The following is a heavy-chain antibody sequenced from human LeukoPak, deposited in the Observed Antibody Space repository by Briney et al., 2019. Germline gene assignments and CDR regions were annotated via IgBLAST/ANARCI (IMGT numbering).Heavy chain of an antibody. D-gene: IGHD6-19*01. CDR2: ISAYNGNT. J-gene: IGHJ4*02. Sequence: ASVKVSCKASGGTFSNYAISWVRQAPGQGLEWMGWISAYNGNTNYAQKLQGRVTMTTDTSTSTAYMELRSLRSDDTAVYYCARDSGIAVAGTPDYWGQGTLVTVSS. CDR3: ARDSGIAVAGTPDY. CDR1: GGTFSNYA. V-gene: IGHV1-18*01.